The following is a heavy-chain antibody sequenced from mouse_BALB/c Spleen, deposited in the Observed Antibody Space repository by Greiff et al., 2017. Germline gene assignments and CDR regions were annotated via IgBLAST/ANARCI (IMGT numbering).Heavy chain of an antibody. CDR1: GYTFTDYA. CDR3: ARGNWEGCAY. CDR2: ISTYYGDA. J-gene: IGHJ3*01. D-gene: IGHD4-1*01. Sequence: QVQLQQSGAELVRPGVSVKISCKGSGYTFTDYAMHWVKQSHAKSLEWIGVISTYYGDASYNQKFKGKATMTVDKSSSTAYMELARLTSEDSAIYYCARGNWEGCAYWGQGTLVTVSA. V-gene: IGHV1S137*01.